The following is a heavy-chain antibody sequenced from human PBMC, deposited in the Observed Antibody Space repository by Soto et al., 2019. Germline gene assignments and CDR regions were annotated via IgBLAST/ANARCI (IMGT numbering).Heavy chain of an antibody. CDR2: ITPYNGNT. D-gene: IGHD3-10*01. J-gene: IGHJ4*02. Sequence: QIQLVQSGGEVKKPGASVKVSCKASGYTFTTYGISWVRQAPGQGLEWMGWITPYNGNTNYPQKFQGRVTMTTDTSTSPAYMELRSLKSDDTAVYYCASDYGSGSYSPDYWGQGPLVTVSS. CDR3: ASDYGSGSYSPDY. V-gene: IGHV1-18*01. CDR1: GYTFTTYG.